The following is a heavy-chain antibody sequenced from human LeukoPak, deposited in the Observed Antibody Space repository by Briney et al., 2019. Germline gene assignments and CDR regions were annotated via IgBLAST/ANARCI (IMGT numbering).Heavy chain of an antibody. V-gene: IGHV3-30*04. CDR2: ISYDGSNK. CDR3: AGGRCSSTSCYTGDNWFDP. D-gene: IGHD2-2*02. J-gene: IGHJ5*02. CDR1: GFTFSSYA. Sequence: GGSLRLSCAASGFTFSSYAMHWVRQAPGKGLEWVAVISYDGSNKYYADSVKGRFTISRDNSKNTLYLQMNSLRAEDTAVYYCAGGRCSSTSCYTGDNWFDPWGQGTLVTVSS.